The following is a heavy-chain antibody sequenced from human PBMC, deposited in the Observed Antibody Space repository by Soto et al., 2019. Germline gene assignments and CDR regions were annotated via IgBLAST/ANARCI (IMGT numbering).Heavy chain of an antibody. Sequence: GGSLRLPCAPSAFAFSPYALSWVRHAPGKGLGWVSSISGSGGSTHYADSAKGRFTVSRDNSKRALSLQMSSLTAEDPATSYCAKRFRRLLRTPYYYGLDVWGRGNTVTVSS. CDR3: AKRFRRLLRTPYYYGLDV. D-gene: IGHD2-21*01. CDR2: ISGSGGST. J-gene: IGHJ6*02. CDR1: AFAFSPYA. V-gene: IGHV3-23*01.